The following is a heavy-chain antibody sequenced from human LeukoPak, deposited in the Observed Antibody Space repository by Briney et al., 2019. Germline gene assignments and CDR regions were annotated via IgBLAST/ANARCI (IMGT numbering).Heavy chain of an antibody. CDR3: AKKDFGVVITSRP. CDR2: ISYDGSNK. J-gene: IGHJ4*02. CDR1: GFTFSSYA. V-gene: IGHV3-30*04. Sequence: PGGSLRLSCAASGFTFSSYAMHWVRQAPGKGLEWVAVISYDGSNKYYADSVKGRFTISRDNSKNTLYLQMNSLRAEDTAVYYCAKKDFGVVITSRPGGQGTLVTVSS. D-gene: IGHD3-3*01.